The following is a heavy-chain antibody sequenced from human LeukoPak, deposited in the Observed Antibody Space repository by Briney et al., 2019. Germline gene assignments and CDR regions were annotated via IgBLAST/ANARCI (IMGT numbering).Heavy chain of an antibody. CDR3: ARETARGYSGYDYSYYFDY. CDR1: GFTFSNYG. D-gene: IGHD5-12*01. V-gene: IGHV3-30*03. CDR2: ISYDGNNK. Sequence: GRSLRLSCAASGFTFSNYGMHWVRQAPGKGLEWVALISYDGNNKDFADSVKGRFTISRDNSKNTMFLQMNSLRGEDTAVYYCARETARGYSGYDYSYYFDYWGQGTLVTVSS. J-gene: IGHJ4*02.